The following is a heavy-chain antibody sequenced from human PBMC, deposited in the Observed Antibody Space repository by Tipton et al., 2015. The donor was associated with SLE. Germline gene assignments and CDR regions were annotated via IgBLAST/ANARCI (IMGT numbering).Heavy chain of an antibody. D-gene: IGHD3-10*01. CDR3: ARGLKSGSYFFDS. J-gene: IGHJ4*02. CDR2: IYPSGST. CDR1: GGSISSSKYY. Sequence: GLVKPSETLSLTCSVSGGSISSSKYYWGWIRQPPGKGLEWLGYIYPSGSTNYNPSLKGRVTISIDTSKNQFSLMLGSVTATDTAVYYCARGLKSGSYFFDSWGQGTLVTVSS. V-gene: IGHV4-61*05.